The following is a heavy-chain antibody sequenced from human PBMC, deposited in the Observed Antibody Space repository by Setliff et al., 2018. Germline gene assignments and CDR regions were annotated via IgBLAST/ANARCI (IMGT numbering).Heavy chain of an antibody. CDR1: GYSFTSYW. CDR2: IYPGDSNT. V-gene: IGHV5-51*01. Sequence: GESLKISCKGSGYSFTSYWIGWVRQMPGKGLEWMGIIYPGDSNTRYSPSFQGQVTISADKSISTAYLQWSSLKASDTAMYYCARREVEVAGTSYYYYMDVWGKGTTVTVSS. CDR3: ARREVEVAGTSYYYYMDV. D-gene: IGHD6-19*01. J-gene: IGHJ6*03.